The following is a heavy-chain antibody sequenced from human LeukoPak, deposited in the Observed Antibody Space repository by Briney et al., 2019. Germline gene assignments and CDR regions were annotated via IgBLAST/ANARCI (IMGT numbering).Heavy chain of an antibody. D-gene: IGHD3-10*01. CDR1: GFTFSSYG. J-gene: IGHJ4*02. Sequence: GGSLRLSCAASGFTFSSYGMHWVRQAPGKGLEWVAVISYDGSKKYYADSVKGRFTISRDDSKNTLYLQMNSLRAEDTAIYYCATTTSAIWFGELLPKGWGQGTLVTVSS. CDR3: ATTTSAIWFGELLPKG. CDR2: ISYDGSKK. V-gene: IGHV3-30*03.